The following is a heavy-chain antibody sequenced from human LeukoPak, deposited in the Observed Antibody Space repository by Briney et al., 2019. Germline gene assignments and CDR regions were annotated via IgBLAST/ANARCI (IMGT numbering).Heavy chain of an antibody. D-gene: IGHD2-15*01. CDR2: IYYSGST. CDR3: ARSNAGVAAIFPPLN. V-gene: IGHV4-59*01. Sequence: PSETLSLTCTVSGGSISSYYWSWIRQPPGKGLEWIGYIYYSGSTNYNPSLKSRVTISVDTSKNQFSLKLSSVTAADTAVYYCARSNAGVAAIFPPLNWGQGTLVTVSS. CDR1: GGSISSYY. J-gene: IGHJ4*02.